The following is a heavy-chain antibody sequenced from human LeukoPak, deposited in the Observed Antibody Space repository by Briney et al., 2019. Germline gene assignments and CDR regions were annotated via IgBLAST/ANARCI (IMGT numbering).Heavy chain of an antibody. V-gene: IGHV3-23*01. CDR2: ISGSGGST. Sequence: GGSLRLSCAASGFTFSSYAMSWVRQAPGKGLEWVSAISGSGGSTYYADSVKGRFTISRDNSKNTLYLQMNSLRAEDTAVYYCAKADYYDSSGYYGDAFDIWGQGTMVTVSS. D-gene: IGHD3-22*01. J-gene: IGHJ3*02. CDR3: AKADYYDSSGYYGDAFDI. CDR1: GFTFSSYA.